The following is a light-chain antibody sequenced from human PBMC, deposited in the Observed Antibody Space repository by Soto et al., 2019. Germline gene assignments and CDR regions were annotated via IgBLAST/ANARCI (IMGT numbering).Light chain of an antibody. CDR1: PSVGSNY. J-gene: IGKJ2*01. Sequence: EIVLTQSPGTLSLSPGERATLSCRASPSVGSNYFAWYQQKHGQAPRLLIYGASSRASGIPDRFSGSGSGTDFTLTISRLEPEEFAVYYCQQYGSSPPYTFGQGTKLEIK. CDR2: GAS. CDR3: QQYGSSPPYT. V-gene: IGKV3-20*01.